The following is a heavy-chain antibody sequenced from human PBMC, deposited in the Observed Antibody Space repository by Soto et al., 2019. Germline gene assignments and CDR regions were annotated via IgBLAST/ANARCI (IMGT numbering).Heavy chain of an antibody. CDR1: GFSFTSLA. J-gene: IGHJ4*02. CDR3: AKDDFSVRGHDYFDY. D-gene: IGHD2-21*02. Sequence: AGSLRLSCAASGFSFTSLAMSWVRQAPGKGLEWVAGIGASGDITWYADSVKGRLSISRDNSKNTLYLQLNSLRFEDTAVYYCAKDDFSVRGHDYFDYWGPGTMVTVYS. V-gene: IGHV3-23*01. CDR2: IGASGDIT.